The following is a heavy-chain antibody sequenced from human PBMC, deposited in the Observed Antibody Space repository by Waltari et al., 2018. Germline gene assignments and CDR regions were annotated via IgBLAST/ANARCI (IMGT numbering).Heavy chain of an antibody. CDR1: GYSFNSGYF. J-gene: IGHJ3*02. V-gene: IGHV4-38-2*01. CDR2: ICLGGKP. D-gene: IGHD7-27*01. CDR3: ARLGVLGPDILNDAFDI. Sequence: QELLQESGPRLVKPSETLSLNCAVSGYSFNSGYFWGWVRQSPGKVLGWIATICLGGKPYYNPSVWIRLPISLAPSEHHLSLRLPSVTAADAAVYYCARLGVLGPDILNDAFDIWGQGTMVTVAS.